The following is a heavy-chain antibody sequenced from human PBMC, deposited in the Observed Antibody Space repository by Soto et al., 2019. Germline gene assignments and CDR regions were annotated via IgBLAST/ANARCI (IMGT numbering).Heavy chain of an antibody. J-gene: IGHJ3*02. V-gene: IGHV3-11*01. CDR1: GFTFSDYY. CDR2: ASSFGTTT. D-gene: IGHD4-17*01. CDR3: ARNYGDSSAFDI. Sequence: QVQLVESGGGLVKPGGSLRLSCVGSGFTFSDYYMSWIRQAPGKGLEWVSYASSFGTTTDYADSVKGRFTISRDNAKNSLYVQMNNLRVDATAVYYCARNYGDSSAFDIWGQGTMVTVSS.